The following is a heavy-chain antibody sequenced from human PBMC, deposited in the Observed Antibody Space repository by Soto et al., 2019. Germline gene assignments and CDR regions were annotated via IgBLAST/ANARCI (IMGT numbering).Heavy chain of an antibody. CDR2: ITHDGSDK. J-gene: IGHJ4*02. D-gene: IGHD1-7*01. CDR1: GFTFSKYG. V-gene: IGHV3-30*18. Sequence: GGSLRLSCVASGFTFSKYGMHWVRQAPGKGLEWVAIITHDGSDKYYEDSVKGRFTISRDNSKNTLSLQMSSLTTDDKAFYYCVKARTATTLSHSDSRGRGTLVTVSS. CDR3: VKARTATTLSHSDS.